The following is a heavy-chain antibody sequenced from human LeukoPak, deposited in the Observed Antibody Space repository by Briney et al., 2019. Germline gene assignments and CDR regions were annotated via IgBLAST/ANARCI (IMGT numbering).Heavy chain of an antibody. CDR1: GYSFTSHY. V-gene: IGHV1-46*01. Sequence: WASVKVSCKASGYSFTSHYMHWVRQAPGQGLEWLGLINPSGSSTLYAQKFQGRVTMTRDMSTTTDYMELSSLRSEDTAVYYCARDNSVGDIAWWFGPWGQGTLVTVSS. CDR3: ARDNSVGDIAWWFGP. J-gene: IGHJ5*02. CDR2: INPSGSST. D-gene: IGHD3-16*02.